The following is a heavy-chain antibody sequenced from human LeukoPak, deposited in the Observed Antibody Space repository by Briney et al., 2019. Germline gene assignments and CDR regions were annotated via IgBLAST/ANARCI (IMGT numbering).Heavy chain of an antibody. CDR1: GGSICSSSYY. D-gene: IGHD5-12*01. Sequence: SETLSLTCTVSGGSICSSSYYWGWIRQPPGKGLEWIGSIYYSGSTYYNPSLKSRVTISVDTSKNQFSLKLSSVTAADTAVYYCAKGERGYSGYDAFDIWGQGTMVTVSS. CDR3: AKGERGYSGYDAFDI. J-gene: IGHJ3*02. V-gene: IGHV4-39*07. CDR2: IYYSGST.